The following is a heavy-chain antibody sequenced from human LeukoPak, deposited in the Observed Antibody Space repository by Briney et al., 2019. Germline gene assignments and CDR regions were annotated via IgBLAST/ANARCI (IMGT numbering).Heavy chain of an antibody. Sequence: GASVKVSCKASGFTFTSSAVQWVRQARGQRLEWIGWIVVGSGNTNYAQKFQERVTITRDMSTSTAYMELSSLRSEDTAVYYCAAIGDPRIAAAGTWYMDVWGKGTTVTVSS. CDR3: AAIGDPRIAAAGTWYMDV. CDR1: GFTFTSSA. V-gene: IGHV1-58*01. D-gene: IGHD6-13*01. J-gene: IGHJ6*03. CDR2: IVVGSGNT.